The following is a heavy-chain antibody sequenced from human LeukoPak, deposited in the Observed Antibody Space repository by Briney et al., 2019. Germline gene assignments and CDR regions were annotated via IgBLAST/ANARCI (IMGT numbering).Heavy chain of an antibody. V-gene: IGHV1-24*01. J-gene: IGHJ1*01. Sequence: GASVKVSCKVSGYTLTELSMHWVQQAPGKGLEWMGGFDPEDGETIYAQKFQGRVTMTEDTSTDTAYMELSSLRSEDTAVYYCATPDDNTVGATPDFQHWGQGTLVTVSS. CDR3: ATPDDNTVGATPDFQH. D-gene: IGHD1-26*01. CDR2: FDPEDGET. CDR1: GYTLTELS.